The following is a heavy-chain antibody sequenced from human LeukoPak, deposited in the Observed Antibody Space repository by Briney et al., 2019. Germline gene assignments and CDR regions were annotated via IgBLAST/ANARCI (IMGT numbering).Heavy chain of an antibody. J-gene: IGHJ6*03. CDR3: ANSDIVATYYYYYYMDV. CDR1: GYTFTSY. D-gene: IGHD5-12*01. V-gene: IGHV1-46*01. CDR2: INPSGGST. Sequence: GASVKVSCKASGYTFTSYIHWVRQAPGQGLEWMGLINPSGGSTNYAQKFQGRVTMTRDTSTSTVYMELSSLRSDDTAVYYCANSDIVATYYYYYYMDVWGKGTTVTVSS.